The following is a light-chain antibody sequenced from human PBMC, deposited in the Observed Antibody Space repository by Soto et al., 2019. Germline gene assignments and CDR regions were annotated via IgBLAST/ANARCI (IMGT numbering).Light chain of an antibody. Sequence: DLQLTQSPSFLSASVGDRVTITCRASQGISVYLAWYQQKPGKAPKLLISAASSLQSGVPSRFSGSRSGTELTITISSLQPEDFETYYCQQFDGYPLTFGGGTKVDIK. J-gene: IGKJ4*01. CDR2: AAS. CDR1: QGISVY. V-gene: IGKV1-9*01. CDR3: QQFDGYPLT.